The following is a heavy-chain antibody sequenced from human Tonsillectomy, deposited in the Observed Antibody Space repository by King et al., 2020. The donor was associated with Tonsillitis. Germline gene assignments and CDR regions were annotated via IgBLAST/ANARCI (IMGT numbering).Heavy chain of an antibody. CDR1: GFKLKNFV. Sequence: VQLVESGGGLVQPGGSLRLSCAVSGFKLKNFVMSWVRQAPGKGLEWVSLIDGSGGRIKYADSVKGRFTISRDNSKNTLYLHINSLRAEDRAVYYCAKEGSYYMDVWGKGITVTVSS. V-gene: IGHV3-23*04. J-gene: IGHJ6*03. CDR2: IDGSGGRI. CDR3: AKEGSYYMDV. D-gene: IGHD6-19*01.